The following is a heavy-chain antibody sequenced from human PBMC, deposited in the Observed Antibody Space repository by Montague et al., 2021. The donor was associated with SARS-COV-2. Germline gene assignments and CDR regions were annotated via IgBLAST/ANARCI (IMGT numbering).Heavy chain of an antibody. J-gene: IGHJ2*01. CDR1: GGSINNYY. Sequence: SETLSLTCSVSGGSINNYYWGWVRQSLGKGLGWIGYIYYSGSVTTSYNPSLKSRVSISVDTSENQFSLKLTSVTATDTAVYYCARRGGGEVFARFMYWYFDVWSRGSLVTVSS. CDR3: ARRGGGEVFARFMYWYFDV. V-gene: IGHV4-59*13. CDR2: IYYSGSVTT. D-gene: IGHD2-21*01.